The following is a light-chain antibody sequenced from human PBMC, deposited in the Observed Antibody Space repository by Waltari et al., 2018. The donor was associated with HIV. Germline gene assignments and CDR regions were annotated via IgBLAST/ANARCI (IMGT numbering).Light chain of an antibody. J-gene: IGKJ2*01. CDR1: RTIKTY. V-gene: IGKV1-39*01. CDR2: SAS. CDR3: EQSYDFPRT. Sequence: DIQMTQSPSSLSASVGESVTFTCRSSRTIKTYLNWYQQTLGRPPRLLIFSASSLQSGVSSRFSGGGSGTEFTLTINNLQLEDFATYYCEQSYDFPRTFGQGT.